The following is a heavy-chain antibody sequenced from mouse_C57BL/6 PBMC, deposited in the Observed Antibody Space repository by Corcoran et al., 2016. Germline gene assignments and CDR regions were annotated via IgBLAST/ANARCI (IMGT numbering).Heavy chain of an antibody. CDR3: ARGGNNDVPWYLDV. V-gene: IGHV1-76*01. Sequence: QVQLKQSGAELLRPGASVKLSCKASGYTFTDYYINWVKQRPGQGLEWIARIYPGSGNTYHNEKFKGKATLTAEKSSSTAYMQLSSLTSEDSAVYFCARGGNNDVPWYLDVWGTGTTVTVSS. J-gene: IGHJ1*03. CDR1: GYTFTDYY. D-gene: IGHD1-3*01. CDR2: IYPGSGNT.